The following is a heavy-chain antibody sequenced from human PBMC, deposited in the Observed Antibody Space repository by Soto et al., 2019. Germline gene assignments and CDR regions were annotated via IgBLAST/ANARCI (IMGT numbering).Heavy chain of an antibody. CDR2: ISGSGGST. CDR1: GFTFSSYA. V-gene: IGHV3-23*01. CDR3: AKNRWLELRAWFAP. Sequence: GGSLRLACAASGFTFSSYAMSWVRQAPGKGLEWVSAISGSGGSTYYADSVKGRFTISRDNSKNTLYLQMNSLRAEDTAVYYCAKNRWLELRAWFAPWGQGTLVTVSP. J-gene: IGHJ5*02. D-gene: IGHD1-7*01.